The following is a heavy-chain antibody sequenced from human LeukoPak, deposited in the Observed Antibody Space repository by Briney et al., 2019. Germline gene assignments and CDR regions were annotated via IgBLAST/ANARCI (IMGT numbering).Heavy chain of an antibody. D-gene: IGHD7-27*01. Sequence: PGGSLRLSXAASGFIFSSYSMNWVRQAPGKGLEWVSSITSSSSSIYYADSVKGRFTISRDNAKNSLYLQMNSLRAEDTAVYYCASPIGLWGSEDDAFDIWGQGTMVTVSS. CDR1: GFIFSSYS. CDR3: ASPIGLWGSEDDAFDI. CDR2: ITSSSSSI. V-gene: IGHV3-21*01. J-gene: IGHJ3*02.